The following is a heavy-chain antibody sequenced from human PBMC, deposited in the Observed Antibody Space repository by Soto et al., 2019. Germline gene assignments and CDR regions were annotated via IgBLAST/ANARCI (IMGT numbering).Heavy chain of an antibody. D-gene: IGHD3-22*01. CDR1: GGSIGSYY. V-gene: IGHV4-59*01. J-gene: IGHJ5*02. Sequence: QVQLQESGPGLVKPSETLSLTCTVSGGSIGSYYWNWIRQSPGKGLEWIGYIYYESANYNPSLSSRLXIXAXTXXNQISLRLSSVTAADTAVYYCARGYYDTTGYSLDPWGQGTLVTVSS. CDR2: IYYESA. CDR3: ARGYYDTTGYSLDP.